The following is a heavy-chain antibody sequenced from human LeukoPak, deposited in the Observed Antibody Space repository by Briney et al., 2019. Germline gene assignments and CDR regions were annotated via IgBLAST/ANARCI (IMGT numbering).Heavy chain of an antibody. CDR2: ISSSSSYI. J-gene: IGHJ4*02. Sequence: GGSLRLSCAASGFTFRSYSMNWVRQAPGKGLEWVSSISSSSSYIYYADSVKSRFTISRDNAKNSLYLQMNSLRAEDTAVYYCASEYFDYWGQGTLVTVSS. CDR1: GFTFRSYS. V-gene: IGHV3-21*01. CDR3: ASEYFDY.